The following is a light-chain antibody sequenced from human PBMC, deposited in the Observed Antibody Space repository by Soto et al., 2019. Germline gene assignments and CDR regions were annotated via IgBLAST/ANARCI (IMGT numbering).Light chain of an antibody. CDR3: SSYTSSGTYV. CDR1: SSDVGVYNY. Sequence: QSALTQPASVSGSPGQSITISCTGTSSDVGVYNYVSWYQQHPGKAPKLMIYEVSDRPSGVSNRFSGSKSGNTASLTISGLQDEDEADYYCSSYTSSGTYVFGTGTKVTVL. CDR2: EVS. J-gene: IGLJ1*01. V-gene: IGLV2-14*01.